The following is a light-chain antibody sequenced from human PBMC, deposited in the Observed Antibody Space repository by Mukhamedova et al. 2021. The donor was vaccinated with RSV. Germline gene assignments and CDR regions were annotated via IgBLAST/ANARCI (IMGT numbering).Light chain of an antibody. CDR2: YDS. J-gene: IGLJ2*01. Sequence: STWGGNNIGSKSVHWYQQKPGQAPVLVIYYDSDRPSGIPERFSGSNSGNTATLTISRDEAGDEADYYCQVWDSSSDHVVFGGGTKLTV. V-gene: IGLV3-21*04. CDR1: NIGSKS. CDR3: QVWDSSSDHVV.